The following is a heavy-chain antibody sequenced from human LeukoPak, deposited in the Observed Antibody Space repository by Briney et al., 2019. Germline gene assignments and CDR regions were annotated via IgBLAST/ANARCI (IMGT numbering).Heavy chain of an antibody. CDR2: ISGDGNFK. CDR3: TATPWGGAAAIFDY. V-gene: IGHV3-74*01. J-gene: IGHJ4*02. Sequence: GGSLRLSCAASGFTLNTYWIHWVRQTPQTGLEWVAGISGDGNFKRNADSVRGRLTIFTDNAKSTVSLQVSSLRAEDTAVHYCTATPWGGAAAIFDYWGQGILVTVSS. D-gene: IGHD6-25*01. CDR1: GFTLNTYW.